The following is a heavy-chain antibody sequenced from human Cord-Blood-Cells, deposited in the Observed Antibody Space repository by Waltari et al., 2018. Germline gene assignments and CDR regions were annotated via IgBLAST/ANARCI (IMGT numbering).Heavy chain of an antibody. D-gene: IGHD3-10*01. CDR1: GFTFSSYS. CDR3: ARGFPSGGDY. J-gene: IGHJ4*02. Sequence: EVQLVESGGGLVKPGGSLRLSCTASGFTFSSYSMNWVRQAPGKGLEWVSSISSSSSYIYYADSVKGRFTISRDNAKNSLYLQMNSLRAEDTAVYYCARGFPSGGDYWGQGTLVTVSS. V-gene: IGHV3-21*01. CDR2: ISSSSSYI.